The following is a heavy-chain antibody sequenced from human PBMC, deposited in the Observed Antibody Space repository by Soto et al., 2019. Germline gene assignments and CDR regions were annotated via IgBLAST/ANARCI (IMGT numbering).Heavy chain of an antibody. CDR3: AKDRERDAWYEDY. CDR1: GFSFSSYA. V-gene: IGHV3-23*01. D-gene: IGHD6-13*01. J-gene: IGHJ4*02. CDR2: ISGSDGST. Sequence: GVLRLSCVASGFSFSSYAMTWVRQAPGRGLEWVSVISGSDGSTYYADSVKGRFTISRDNPKNTLYLQMNSLRAEDTAVYYCAKDRERDAWYEDYWGQGTLVTVSS.